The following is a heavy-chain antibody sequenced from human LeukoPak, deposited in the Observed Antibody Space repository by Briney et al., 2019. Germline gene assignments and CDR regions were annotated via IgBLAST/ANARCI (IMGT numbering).Heavy chain of an antibody. D-gene: IGHD4-17*01. J-gene: IGHJ4*02. CDR1: GFTVSSNY. CDR3: ARSRYGDYVSPLGY. CDR2: ISGSGGST. V-gene: IGHV3-66*02. Sequence: GGSLRLSCAASGFTVSSNYMSWVRQAPGKGLEWVSAISGSGGSTYYADSVKGRFTISRDNSKNTLYLQMNSLRAEDTAVYYCARSRYGDYVSPLGYWGQGTLLTVSS.